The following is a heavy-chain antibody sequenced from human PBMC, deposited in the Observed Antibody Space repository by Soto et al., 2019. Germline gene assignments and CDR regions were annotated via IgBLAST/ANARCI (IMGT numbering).Heavy chain of an antibody. V-gene: IGHV1-69*12. CDR3: ARGKVEWDTEGTTAEYFQH. CDR2: IIPIFGTA. Sequence: QVQLVQSGAEVKKPGSSVKVSCKASGGTFSSYAISWVRQAPGQGLEWMGGIIPIFGTANYAQKFQGRVTITADESTSTAYMELSSLRSEDTAVYYCARGKVEWDTEGTTAEYFQHWGQGTLVTVSS. CDR1: GGTFSSYA. D-gene: IGHD3-3*01. J-gene: IGHJ1*01.